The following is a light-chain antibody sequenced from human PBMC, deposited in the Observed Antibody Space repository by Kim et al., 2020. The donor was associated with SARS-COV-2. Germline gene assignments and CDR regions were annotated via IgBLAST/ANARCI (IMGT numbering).Light chain of an antibody. CDR1: QDIGNY. CDR2: GAS. Sequence: ASGEDRVTSTCRASQDIGNYLGWYQQSPGRAPKRLIYGASNLQSGVPSRFSGSGSETEFTLTINSLQPEDFATYFCLQHRTYPITFGQGTRLEIK. J-gene: IGKJ5*01. CDR3: LQHRTYPIT. V-gene: IGKV1-17*01.